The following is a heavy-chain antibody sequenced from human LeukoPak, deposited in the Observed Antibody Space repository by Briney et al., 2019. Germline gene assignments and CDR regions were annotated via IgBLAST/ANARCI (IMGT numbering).Heavy chain of an antibody. CDR1: GGSISSGGYY. J-gene: IGHJ6*02. CDR2: IYYSGST. D-gene: IGHD3-22*01. V-gene: IGHV4-31*03. CDR3: ARENDSSGFYYYGMDV. Sequence: SETLSPTCTVSGGSISSGGYYWSWIRQHPGKGLEWIGYIYYSGSTYYNPSLKSRVTISVDTSKNQFSLKLSSVTAADTAVYYCARENDSSGFYYYGMDVWGQGTTVTVSS.